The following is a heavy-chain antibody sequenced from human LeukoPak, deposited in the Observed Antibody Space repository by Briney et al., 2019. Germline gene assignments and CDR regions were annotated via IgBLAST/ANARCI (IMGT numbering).Heavy chain of an antibody. V-gene: IGHV4-4*07. CDR3: ARLPGASGYDSSFDY. CDR1: GGSISSYY. D-gene: IGHD5-12*01. J-gene: IGHJ4*02. CDR2: IYTSGST. Sequence: SETLSLTCTVSGGSISSYYWSWIRQPAGKGLEWIGRIYTSGSTNYNPSLKSRVTISVDTSKNQFSLKLSSVTAADTAVYYCARLPGASGYDSSFDYWGQGTLVTVSS.